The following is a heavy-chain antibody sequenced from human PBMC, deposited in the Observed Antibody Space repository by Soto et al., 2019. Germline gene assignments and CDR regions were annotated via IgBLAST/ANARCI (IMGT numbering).Heavy chain of an antibody. J-gene: IGHJ4*02. Sequence: SETLSLTCAVSGGSFRGYLWSWIRQSPDKGLEWIGEINDSGSTYYNPSFKSRLTISVDTSKSQISLTLTSVTAADSAVYYCQGGDFWGQGTRVTVSS. CDR3: QGGDF. CDR1: GGSFRGYL. D-gene: IGHD3-16*01. V-gene: IGHV4-34*01. CDR2: INDSGST.